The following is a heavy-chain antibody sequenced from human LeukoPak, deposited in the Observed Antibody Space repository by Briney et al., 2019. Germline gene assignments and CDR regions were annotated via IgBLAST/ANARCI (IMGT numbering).Heavy chain of an antibody. V-gene: IGHV3-21*01. CDR1: GFTFSSYS. CDR3: ARDRGSGSYSLGFDY. D-gene: IGHD3-10*01. J-gene: IGHJ4*02. Sequence: GGSLRLSFAASGFTFSSYSMNWVRQAPGKGLEWVSSISSSSSYIYYADSVKGRFTISRDNAKNSLYLQMNSLRAEDTAVYYCARDRGSGSYSLGFDYWGQGTLVTVSS. CDR2: ISSSSSYI.